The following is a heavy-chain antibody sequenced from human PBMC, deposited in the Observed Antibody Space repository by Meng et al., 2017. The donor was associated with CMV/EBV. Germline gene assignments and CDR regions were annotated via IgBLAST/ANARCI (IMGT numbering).Heavy chain of an antibody. CDR1: PFSSYP. CDR2: IIPIFGTA. J-gene: IGHJ4*02. V-gene: IGHV1-69*05. Sequence: PFSSYPISWVRQAHGQGLEWMGGIIPIFGTANYAQKFQGRVTITTDESTSTAYMELSSLRSEDTAVYYCARSLRYCSSTSCYTPVGYWGQGTLVTVSS. D-gene: IGHD2-2*02. CDR3: ARSLRYCSSTSCYTPVGY.